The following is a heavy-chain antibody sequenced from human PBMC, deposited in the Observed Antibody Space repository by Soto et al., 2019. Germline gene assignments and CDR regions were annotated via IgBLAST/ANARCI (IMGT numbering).Heavy chain of an antibody. D-gene: IGHD1-26*01. J-gene: IGHJ4*02. V-gene: IGHV3-23*01. CDR3: AQDLLVRYGAFSY. CDR2: ISGSGGST. CDR1: GFTFSSYA. Sequence: GGSLRLSCAASGFTFSSYAMSWVRQAPGKGLEWVSAISGSGGSTYYADSVKGRFTISRANSKITLHLQMNSLRAADMSVYSCAQDLLVRYGAFSYWGQGTLVTVSS.